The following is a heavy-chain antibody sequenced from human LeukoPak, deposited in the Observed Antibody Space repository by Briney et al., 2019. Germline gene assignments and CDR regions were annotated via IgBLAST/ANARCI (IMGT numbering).Heavy chain of an antibody. J-gene: IGHJ4*02. CDR1: GFTFSSYW. Sequence: GGSLRLSCAASGFTFSSYWMSWVRQAPGKGLEWVANIKQDGSEKYYVDSVKGRFTISRDNAKNSLYLQMNSLRAEDTAVYYCARIPVPDYGDYGYFDYWGQGTLVTVSS. CDR2: IKQDGSEK. D-gene: IGHD4-17*01. V-gene: IGHV3-7*01. CDR3: ARIPVPDYGDYGYFDY.